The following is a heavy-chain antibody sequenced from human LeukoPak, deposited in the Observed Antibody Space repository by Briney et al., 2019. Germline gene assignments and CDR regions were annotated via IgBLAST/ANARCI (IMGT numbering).Heavy chain of an antibody. CDR1: GFTFSSYE. CDR2: ISSSGSTI. D-gene: IGHD1-26*01. Sequence: PGGSLRLSCAASGFTFSSYEMNWVRRAPGKGLEWVSYISSSGSTIYYADSVKGRFTISRDNAKNSLYLQMNSLRAEDTAVYYCARDRGSYYYYMDVWGKGTTVTVSS. CDR3: ARDRGSYYYYMDV. J-gene: IGHJ6*03. V-gene: IGHV3-48*03.